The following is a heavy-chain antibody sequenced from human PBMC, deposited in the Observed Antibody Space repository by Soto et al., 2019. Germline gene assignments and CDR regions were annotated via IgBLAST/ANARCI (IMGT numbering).Heavy chain of an antibody. CDR1: GGTFSSYT. CDR3: ARERDYGDYWFDP. Sequence: QVQLVQSGAEVKKPGSSVKVSCKASGGTFSSYTISWVRQAPGQGLEWMGRIIPILGIANYAQKFQGRVMITADKSTSTAYMELSSLRSEDTAVYYCARERDYGDYWFDPWGQGTLVTVSS. J-gene: IGHJ5*02. V-gene: IGHV1-69*08. CDR2: IIPILGIA. D-gene: IGHD4-17*01.